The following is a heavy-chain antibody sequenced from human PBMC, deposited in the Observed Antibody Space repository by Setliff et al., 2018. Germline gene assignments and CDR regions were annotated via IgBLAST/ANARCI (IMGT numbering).Heavy chain of an antibody. J-gene: IGHJ5*02. CDR3: ARTNYYDSSTYFNWFDP. CDR1: GGSISSSSYY. V-gene: IGHV4-39*07. CDR2: INHSGST. D-gene: IGHD3-22*01. Sequence: SETLSLTCTVSGGSISSSSYYWGWIRQPPGKGLEWIGEINHSGSTYYNPSLKSRVTMSVDTSKNQFSLKLSSVTAADTAVYYCARTNYYDSSTYFNWFDPWGQGTLVTVSS.